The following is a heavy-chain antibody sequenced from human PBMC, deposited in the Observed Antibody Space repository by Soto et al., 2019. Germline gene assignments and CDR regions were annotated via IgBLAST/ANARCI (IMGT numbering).Heavy chain of an antibody. J-gene: IGHJ5*02. Sequence: GGSLRLSCAASGFTFSSYSMNWVRQAPGKGLEWVSSISSSSYIYYADSVKGRFTISRDNAKNSLYLQMNSLRAEDTAVYYCASSPDLNWFDPWGQGTLVTVSS. CDR1: GFTFSSYS. V-gene: IGHV3-21*01. CDR3: ASSPDLNWFDP. CDR2: ISSSSYI.